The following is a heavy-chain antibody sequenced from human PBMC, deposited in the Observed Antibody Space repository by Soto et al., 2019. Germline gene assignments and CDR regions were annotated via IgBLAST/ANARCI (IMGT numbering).Heavy chain of an antibody. CDR2: IYPGDSDT. D-gene: IGHD3-3*01. CDR3: ARTKDFWSPFSYYYMDV. CDR1: GYSFTSYW. J-gene: IGHJ6*03. V-gene: IGHV5-51*01. Sequence: PGESLKISCKGSGYSFTSYWIGWVRQMPGKGLEWMGIIYPGDSDTRYSPSFQGQVTISADKSISTAYLQWSSLKASDTAMYYCARTKDFWSPFSYYYMDVWGKGTTVTVSS.